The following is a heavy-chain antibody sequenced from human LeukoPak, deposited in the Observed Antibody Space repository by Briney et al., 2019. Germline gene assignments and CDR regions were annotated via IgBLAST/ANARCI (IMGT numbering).Heavy chain of an antibody. CDR3: ARDDRFTMVRGAIDY. CDR1: GYTFTSYG. D-gene: IGHD3-10*01. V-gene: IGHV1-18*01. J-gene: IGHJ4*02. Sequence: GASVKVSCKASGYTFTSYGISWVRQAPGQGLEWMGWISAYNGNTNYAQKLQGRVTMTTDTSTTTAYMELRSLRSDDTAVYYCARDDRFTMVRGAIDYWGQGTLVTVSS. CDR2: ISAYNGNT.